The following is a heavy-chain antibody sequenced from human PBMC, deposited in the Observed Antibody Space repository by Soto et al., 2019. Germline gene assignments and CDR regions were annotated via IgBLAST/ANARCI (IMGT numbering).Heavy chain of an antibody. J-gene: IGHJ6*02. CDR1: GFTFSSYA. Sequence: GGSLRLSCAASGFTFSSYAMHWVRQAPGKGLEWVAVISYDGSNKYYADSVKGRFTISRDNSKDTLYLQMSSLRAEDTAVYYCAKDPGGRYCFNSTCNYYYDMDVWGQGTTVTVSS. CDR3: AKDPGGRYCFNSTCNYYYDMDV. CDR2: ISYDGSNK. V-gene: IGHV3-30-3*01. D-gene: IGHD2-15*01.